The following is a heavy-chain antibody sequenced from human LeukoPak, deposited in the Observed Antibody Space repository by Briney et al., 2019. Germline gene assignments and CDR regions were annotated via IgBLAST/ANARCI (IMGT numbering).Heavy chain of an antibody. J-gene: IGHJ4*02. CDR3: AKDHLAYCGGDCYPGQ. Sequence: GGSLRLSCAASGFTFSSYGMHWVRQALGKVLEWVAVISYDGSNKYYADSVKGRFTISRDNSKNTLYLQMNSLRAEDTAVYYCAKDHLAYCGGDCYPGQWGQGTLVTVSS. D-gene: IGHD2-21*02. V-gene: IGHV3-30*18. CDR1: GFTFSSYG. CDR2: ISYDGSNK.